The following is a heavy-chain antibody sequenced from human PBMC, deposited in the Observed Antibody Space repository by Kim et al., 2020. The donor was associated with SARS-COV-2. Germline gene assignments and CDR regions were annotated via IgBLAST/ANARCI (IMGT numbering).Heavy chain of an antibody. CDR3: AKDITSGSAFYYGMDV. J-gene: IGHJ6*02. V-gene: IGHV3-9*01. CDR1: GFTFDDYA. D-gene: IGHD3-3*01. CDR2: ISWNSGST. Sequence: GGSLRLSCTASGFTFDDYAMHWVRQAPGKGLEWVSGISWNSGSTGYGDSVKGRFTISRDNAKNSLYLQMNSLRAEDTALYYCAKDITSGSAFYYGMDVWGQGTTVTVSS.